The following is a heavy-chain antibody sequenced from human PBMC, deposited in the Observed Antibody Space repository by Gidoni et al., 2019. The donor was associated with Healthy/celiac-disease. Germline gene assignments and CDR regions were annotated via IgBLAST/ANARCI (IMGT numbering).Heavy chain of an antibody. CDR2: ISYDGSNK. CDR1: GFTFSSYA. V-gene: IGHV3-30-3*01. J-gene: IGHJ4*02. CDR3: SEKGY. Sequence: QPGRYLRLSCAASGFTFSSYAMHWVRQAPGKGLEWVAVISYDGSNKYYADSVKGRFTISRDNSKNTLYLQMNSLRAEDTAVYYCSEKGYWGQGTLVTVSS.